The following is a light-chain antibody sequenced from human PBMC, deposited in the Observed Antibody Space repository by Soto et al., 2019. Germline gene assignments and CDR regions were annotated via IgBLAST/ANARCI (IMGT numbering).Light chain of an antibody. CDR2: GAS. Sequence: EVVMTQSPATLSVSPGDRATLSCRASQSVDTNVAWYQQKPGQAPRLLVHGASTRATGVPARFTGIGSGTDFTLTISGLQSDDFAVYYCQQRSNWPPLTFGGGTKVEIK. J-gene: IGKJ4*01. V-gene: IGKV3-15*01. CDR1: QSVDTN. CDR3: QQRSNWPPLT.